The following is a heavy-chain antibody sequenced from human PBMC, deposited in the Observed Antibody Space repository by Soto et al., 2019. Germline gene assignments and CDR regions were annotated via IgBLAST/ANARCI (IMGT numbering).Heavy chain of an antibody. CDR3: AHANASYSSSWYDY. J-gene: IGHJ4*02. Sequence: ESGPTLVNPTQTLMLTCTFSGFSLSTSGVGVGWSRQPPGKALEWLALIYWDDDKRYSPSLKSRLTITKDTSKNQVVLTMTNMDPVDTATYYCAHANASYSSSWYDYWGQGTLVTVSS. CDR2: IYWDDDK. V-gene: IGHV2-5*02. CDR1: GFSLSTSGVG. D-gene: IGHD6-13*01.